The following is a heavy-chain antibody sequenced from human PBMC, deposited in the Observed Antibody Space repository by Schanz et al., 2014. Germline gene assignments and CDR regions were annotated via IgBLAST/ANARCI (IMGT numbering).Heavy chain of an antibody. V-gene: IGHV3-66*01. CDR2: IDYAGST. D-gene: IGHD3-22*01. CDR3: ARGREVVAKIFDV. CDR1: GFTVSANY. Sequence: EVQVVESGGGLVQPGGSLRLSCAVSGFTVSANYMIWVRQPPGKGLEWVSLIDYAGSTNYADSVKGRFTISRDNAKNSLYLQMNSLRAEDTGVYYCARGREVVAKIFDVWGQGTMVTVSS. J-gene: IGHJ3*01.